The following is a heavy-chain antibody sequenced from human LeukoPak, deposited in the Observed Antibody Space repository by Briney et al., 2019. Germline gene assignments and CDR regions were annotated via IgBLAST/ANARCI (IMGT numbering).Heavy chain of an antibody. V-gene: IGHV3-30*03. J-gene: IGHJ4*01. D-gene: IGHD3-3*01. CDR2: ISYDGSNK. Sequence: GRSLRLSCAASGFNFSTYGIHWVRQAPGKGLEWVAVISYDGSNKQFADSVKGRFTISRDNSKNTVYMQMNRLRGEDTALYYSARDYFDGSGFSDFWGHGTLVTVSS. CDR3: ARDYFDGSGFSDF. CDR1: GFNFSTYG.